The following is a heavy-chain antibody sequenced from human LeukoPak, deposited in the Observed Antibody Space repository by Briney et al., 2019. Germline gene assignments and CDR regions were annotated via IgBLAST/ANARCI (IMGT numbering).Heavy chain of an antibody. J-gene: IGHJ4*02. Sequence: GGSLRLSCAASGFIFRSYAMSWVREAPGKGLGWVSGISSNGGGTYYPDSVKGRFTLSRDNSKNTVYLQMNSRRAEDTAIYYCAKDGGGNSRFDSWGQGTLVTVSS. V-gene: IGHV3-23*01. CDR3: AKDGGGNSRFDS. CDR1: GFIFRSYA. D-gene: IGHD4-23*01. CDR2: ISSNGGGT.